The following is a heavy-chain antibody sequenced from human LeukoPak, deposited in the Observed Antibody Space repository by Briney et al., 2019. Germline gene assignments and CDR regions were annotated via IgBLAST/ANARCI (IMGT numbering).Heavy chain of an antibody. CDR2: IIPIFGTA. CDR1: GGTFSSYA. J-gene: IGHJ4*02. V-gene: IGHV1-69*13. D-gene: IGHD3-22*01. Sequence: SVKVSCKASGGTFSSYAISWVRQAPGQGLEWMGGIIPIFGTANYAQKFQGRVMITADESTSTAYMELSSLRSEDTAVYYCARGYYDSSGYYKFGFDYWGQGTLVTVSS. CDR3: ARGYYDSSGYYKFGFDY.